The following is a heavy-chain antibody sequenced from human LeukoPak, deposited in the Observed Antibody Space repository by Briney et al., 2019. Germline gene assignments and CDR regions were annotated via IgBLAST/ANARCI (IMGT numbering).Heavy chain of an antibody. CDR2: IYYSGST. CDR3: ARDGGSYSYDY. CDR1: GGSISSYY. J-gene: IGHJ4*02. D-gene: IGHD1-26*01. V-gene: IGHV4-59*01. Sequence: SETLSLTCTVSGGSISSYYWSWIRQPPGKGLEWIGYIYYSGSTNYNPSLKSRVTISVDTSKNQFSLKLSSVTAADTAVYYCARDGGSYSYDYSGQGTLVTVSS.